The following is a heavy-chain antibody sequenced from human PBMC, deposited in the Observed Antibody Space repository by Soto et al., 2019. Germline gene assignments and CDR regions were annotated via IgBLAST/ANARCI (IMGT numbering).Heavy chain of an antibody. CDR1: GFTFSSYA. CDR3: AKDPDIAVAGTHGMDV. J-gene: IGHJ6*02. CDR2: ISGSGGST. V-gene: IGHV3-23*01. Sequence: PGGSLRLSCAASGFTFSSYAMSWVRQAPGKGLEWVSAISGSGGSTYYADSVKGRFTISRDNSKNTLYLQMNSLRAEDTAVYYCAKDPDIAVAGTHGMDVWGQGTTVTVSS. D-gene: IGHD6-19*01.